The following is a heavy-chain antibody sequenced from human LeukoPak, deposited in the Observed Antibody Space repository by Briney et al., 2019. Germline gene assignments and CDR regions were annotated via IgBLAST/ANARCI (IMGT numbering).Heavy chain of an antibody. V-gene: IGHV3-7*01. CDR2: IKQDGGEK. CDR3: ARDRSDFWSGFTGLFDY. J-gene: IGHJ4*02. Sequence: GGSLRLSCAASGFTFSSYWMSWVRQAPGKGLEWVANIKQDGGEKYYVDSVKGRFTISRDNAKNSLYLQMNSLRAEDAAVYYCARDRSDFWSGFTGLFDYWGQGTLVTVSS. CDR1: GFTFSSYW. D-gene: IGHD3-3*01.